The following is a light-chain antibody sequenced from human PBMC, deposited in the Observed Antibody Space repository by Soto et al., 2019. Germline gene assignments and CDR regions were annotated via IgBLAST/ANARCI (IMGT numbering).Light chain of an antibody. CDR3: QERGRWPRAT. Sequence: EMVLTQSPATLSLSPGESATLSCRASQNVGINFAWYQQKSGQPPRLLIHTASSRATGIPARFSGSGSRTDFTLTISSLEPEDIAVYYWQERGRWPRATFGGGTKVEI. V-gene: IGKV3-11*01. J-gene: IGKJ4*01. CDR1: QNVGIN. CDR2: TAS.